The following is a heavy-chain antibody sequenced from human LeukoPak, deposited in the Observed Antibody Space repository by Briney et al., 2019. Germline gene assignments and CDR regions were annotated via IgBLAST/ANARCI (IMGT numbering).Heavy chain of an antibody. J-gene: IGHJ3*02. CDR3: ARGPGPIAGAKNPFDI. V-gene: IGHV3-30*15. D-gene: IGHD1-26*01. Sequence: SGGSLRLSCAVSGFTFSAYAMHWVRQAPGKGLEWVAVISYDGSNKYYAGSVKGRFTISGDKSKDTLFLQMSSLRPEDTAVYYCARGPGPIAGAKNPFDIWGQGTMVTVSS. CDR1: GFTFSAYA. CDR2: ISYDGSNK.